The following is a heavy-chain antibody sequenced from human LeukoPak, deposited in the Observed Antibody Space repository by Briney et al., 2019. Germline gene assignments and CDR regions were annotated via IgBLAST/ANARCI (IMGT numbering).Heavy chain of an antibody. D-gene: IGHD3-22*01. J-gene: IGHJ3*02. V-gene: IGHV3-53*01. CDR3: ARYPDDRSGLDAFET. Sequence: PGGSLRLSCAASGFSVSNNYMNWVRQASGKGLEWVSVMHSDGRAFYADSVKGRFTVSRDKSKNMFYLQMDSLRTEDTAVYYCARYPDDRSGLDAFETWGQGTKVTVS. CDR2: MHSDGRA. CDR1: GFSVSNNY.